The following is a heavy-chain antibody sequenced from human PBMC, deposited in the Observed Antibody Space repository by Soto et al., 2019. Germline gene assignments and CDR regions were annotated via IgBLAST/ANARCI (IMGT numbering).Heavy chain of an antibody. V-gene: IGHV3-66*01. J-gene: IGHJ4*02. Sequence: EVRLVESGGGLVQPGGSLRLSCAASGVTVGNNYMSWVRQAPGKGLEWVSVTYSGGDTRYADSVKGRFTMSRDSTKNKVYLQMDSMSAVDTAVYFCARNVPVTALGYWGQGSLVPVSS. CDR3: ARNVPVTALGY. D-gene: IGHD4-17*01. CDR1: GVTVGNNY. CDR2: TYSGGDT.